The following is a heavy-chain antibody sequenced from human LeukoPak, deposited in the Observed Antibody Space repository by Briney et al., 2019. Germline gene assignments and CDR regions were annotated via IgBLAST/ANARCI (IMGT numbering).Heavy chain of an antibody. CDR2: ISGSGGST. J-gene: IGHJ4*02. CDR1: GFTFSSYA. V-gene: IGHV3-23*01. D-gene: IGHD1-26*01. Sequence: GGSLRLSCAASGFTFSSYAMSWVRQAPGKGLEWVSAISGSGGSTYYADSVKGRFTISRDNSKNTLYLQMNSLRAEDRAVYYCAKSTLGGSYYFTYFDYWGQGTLVTVSS. CDR3: AKSTLGGSYYFTYFDY.